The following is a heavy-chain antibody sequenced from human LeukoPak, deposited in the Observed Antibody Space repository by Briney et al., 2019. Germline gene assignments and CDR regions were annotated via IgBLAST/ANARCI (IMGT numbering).Heavy chain of an antibody. CDR3: ARSITIFGAEGPFDY. CDR2: ISSSSSYI. D-gene: IGHD3-3*01. J-gene: IGHJ4*02. V-gene: IGHV3-21*01. Sequence: GGSLRLSCAASGFTFSSYSMNWVRQAPGKGLEWDSSISSSSSYIYYADSVKGRFTISRDNAKNSLYLQMNSLRAEDTAVYYCARSITIFGAEGPFDYWGQGTLVTVSS. CDR1: GFTFSSYS.